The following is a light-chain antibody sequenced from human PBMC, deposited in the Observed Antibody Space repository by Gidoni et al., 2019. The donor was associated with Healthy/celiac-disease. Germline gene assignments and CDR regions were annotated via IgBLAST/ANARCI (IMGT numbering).Light chain of an antibody. CDR1: QSVSSN. V-gene: IGKV3-15*01. Sequence: EIVMTQSPATLSVSPGERATLSGRASQSVSSNVAWYQQKPGQAPRLLIYGASTRATGIPARFSGSGSGTEFTLTISSLQSEDFAVYYCQQYNNWPPFTFGPGTKVDIK. J-gene: IGKJ3*01. CDR2: GAS. CDR3: QQYNNWPPFT.